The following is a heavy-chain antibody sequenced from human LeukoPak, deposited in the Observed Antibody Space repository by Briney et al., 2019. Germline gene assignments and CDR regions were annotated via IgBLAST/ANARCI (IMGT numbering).Heavy chain of an antibody. CDR3: ARGIRGYSYGIDY. J-gene: IGHJ4*02. V-gene: IGHV1-2*02. CDR2: INPNSGGT. D-gene: IGHD5-18*01. Sequence: ASVKVSCKASGYTFTGYYMHWVRQAPGQGLEWKGWINPNSGGTNYAQKFQGRVTMTRDTSISTAYMELSRLRSDDTAVYYCARGIRGYSYGIDYWGQGTLVTVSS. CDR1: GYTFTGYY.